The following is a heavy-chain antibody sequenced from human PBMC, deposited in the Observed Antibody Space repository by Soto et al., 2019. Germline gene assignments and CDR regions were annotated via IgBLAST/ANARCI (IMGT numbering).Heavy chain of an antibody. CDR2: ISYDGSNK. D-gene: IGHD3-3*01. V-gene: IGHV3-30-3*01. J-gene: IGHJ6*02. CDR1: GFTFDSYT. Sequence: GSLRLSCAASGFTFDSYTMHWVRQAPGKGLEWVALISYDGSNKYYADSVKGRFTISRDNSKNTLYLQMNSLRAEDTAVYYCARDYNFWSGFSTYGMDVWGQGTTVTVSS. CDR3: ARDYNFWSGFSTYGMDV.